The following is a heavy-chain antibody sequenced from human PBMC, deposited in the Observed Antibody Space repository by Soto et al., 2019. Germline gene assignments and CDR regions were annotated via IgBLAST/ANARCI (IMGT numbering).Heavy chain of an antibody. CDR2: IYDSGRT. D-gene: IGHD4-17*01. J-gene: IGHJ5*02. CDR1: GDSIISYP. CDR3: ARDQNDYGTFNP. Sequence: SETLSLTCPVSGDSIISYPWNWIRQPPGRGLEWIGFIYDSGRTNYNPSLKSRVTISLDTSKNQFSLKLSSVTAADTAVYYCARDQNDYGTFNPWGQGTLVTVSS. V-gene: IGHV4-59*01.